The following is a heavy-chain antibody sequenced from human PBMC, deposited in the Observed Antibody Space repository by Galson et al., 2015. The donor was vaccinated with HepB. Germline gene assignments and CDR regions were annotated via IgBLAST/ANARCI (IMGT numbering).Heavy chain of an antibody. Sequence: LRLSCAASGFTFSTYWMSWVRQAPGKGLEWVADINQDGSDKYYVDSVKGRFTISRDNAKNSLYLQMNSLRAEDTAVYYCARDELRVAKIGGDSGYYYRMDVWGQGTTVTVS. J-gene: IGHJ6*02. CDR2: INQDGSDK. V-gene: IGHV3-7*03. CDR1: GFTFSTYW. CDR3: ARDELRVAKIGGDSGYYYRMDV. D-gene: IGHD5-12*01.